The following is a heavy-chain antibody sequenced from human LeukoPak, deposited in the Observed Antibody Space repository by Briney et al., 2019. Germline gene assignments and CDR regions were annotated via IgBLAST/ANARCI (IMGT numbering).Heavy chain of an antibody. CDR2: IYYSGST. CDR3: ARQGGEYEWELLPSNNWFDP. D-gene: IGHD1-26*01. V-gene: IGHV4-39*01. Sequence: SETLSLTCTVSGGSISSSSYYWGWIRQPPGKGLEWIGSIYYSGSTYYNPSLKSRVTISVDTSKNQFSLKLSSVTAADTAVYYCARQGGEYEWELLPSNNWFDPWGQGTLVIVSS. CDR1: GGSISSSSYY. J-gene: IGHJ5*02.